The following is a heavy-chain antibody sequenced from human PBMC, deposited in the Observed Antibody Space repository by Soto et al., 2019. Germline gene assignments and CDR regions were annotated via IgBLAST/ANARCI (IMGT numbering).Heavy chain of an antibody. Sequence: PGESLKISCTGSGYSFTSYWIGWVRQMPEEGLEWMGIIYPGDSHTRYSPSFQGQVTISADKSISTAYLQWSSLKASDTAMYYWARRLDSGWYYFDYWGQGTLVTVSS. V-gene: IGHV5-51*01. CDR1: GYSFTSYW. D-gene: IGHD6-19*01. CDR3: ARRLDSGWYYFDY. CDR2: IYPGDSHT. J-gene: IGHJ4*02.